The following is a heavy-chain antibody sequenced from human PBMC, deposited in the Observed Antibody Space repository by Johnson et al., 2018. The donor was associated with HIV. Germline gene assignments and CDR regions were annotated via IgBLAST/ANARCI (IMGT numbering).Heavy chain of an antibody. V-gene: IGHV3-30*04. D-gene: IGHD1-26*01. J-gene: IGHJ3*02. Sequence: QVHLVESGGGLVKPGGSLILSCAASRFTFSRYAMHCVRQAPGTVLDSVAVISYDGSNKYYADSVKGRFTISRDNSKNTLYLQMNSLRAEDTAVYYCARVWDPRTPDAFDIWGQGTMVTVSS. CDR1: RFTFSRYA. CDR2: ISYDGSNK. CDR3: ARVWDPRTPDAFDI.